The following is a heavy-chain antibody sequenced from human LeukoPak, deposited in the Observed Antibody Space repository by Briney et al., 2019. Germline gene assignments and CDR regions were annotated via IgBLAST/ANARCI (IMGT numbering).Heavy chain of an antibody. CDR3: AKDLSSSWQIDY. J-gene: IGHJ4*02. Sequence: GGSLRLSCAASGFTLSSYAMNWVRQAPGKCLEWVSGITGSSDKTFYADSVKGRFTISRDSSKNTMYLQMNSLRGEDSAVYYCAKDLSSSWQIDYWGQGTLVTVSS. V-gene: IGHV3-23*01. CDR2: ITGSSDKT. D-gene: IGHD6-13*01. CDR1: GFTLSSYA.